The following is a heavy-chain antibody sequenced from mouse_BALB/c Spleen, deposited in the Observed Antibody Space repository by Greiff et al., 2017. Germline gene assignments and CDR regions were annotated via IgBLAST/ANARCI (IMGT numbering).Heavy chain of an antibody. Sequence: QVQLQQSGAELVRSGASVKMSCKASGYTFTSYWMHWVKQRPGQGLEWIGYINPSTGYTEYNQKFKDKATLTADKSSSTAYMQLSSLTSEDSAVYYCASGYDWGQGTTLTVSS. J-gene: IGHJ2*01. CDR1: GYTFTSYW. CDR3: ASGYD. D-gene: IGHD2-14*01. CDR2: INPSTGYT. V-gene: IGHV1S26*01.